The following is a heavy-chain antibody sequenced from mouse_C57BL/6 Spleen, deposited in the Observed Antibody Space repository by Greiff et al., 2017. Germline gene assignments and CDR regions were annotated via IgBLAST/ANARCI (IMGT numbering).Heavy chain of an antibody. J-gene: IGHJ2*01. CDR3: ARNYGSSYDY. CDR1: GYAFSSYW. D-gene: IGHD1-1*01. CDR2: IYPGDGDT. Sequence: VKLQESGAELVKPGASVKISCKASGYAFSSYWMNWVKQRPGKGLEWIGQIYPGDGDTNYNGKFKGKATLTADKASSTAYMQLSSLTSEDSAVYFCARNYGSSYDYWGQGTTLTVSS. V-gene: IGHV1-80*01.